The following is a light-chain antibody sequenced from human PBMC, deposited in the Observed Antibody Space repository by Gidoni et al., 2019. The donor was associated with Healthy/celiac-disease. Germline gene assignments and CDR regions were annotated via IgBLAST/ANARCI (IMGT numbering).Light chain of an antibody. CDR1: QSISSY. J-gene: IGKJ5*01. Sequence: DLQMPHSHSSLSASVGDRVTITCRASQSISSYLNWYQQKPGKAPKLLIYAASSLQSGVPSRFSGSGSGTDFTLTISSLQPEDFATYYCQQSYSTPPITFGQGTRLEIK. V-gene: IGKV1-39*01. CDR3: QQSYSTPPIT. CDR2: AAS.